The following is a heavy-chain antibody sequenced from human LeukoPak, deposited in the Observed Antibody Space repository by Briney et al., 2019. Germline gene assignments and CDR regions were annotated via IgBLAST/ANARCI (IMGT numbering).Heavy chain of an antibody. J-gene: IGHJ3*02. CDR2: ISAYNGKT. Sequence: ASVNVSCKASGYEFSSYGISWVRQAPGQALEWMGWISAYNGKTKYAEKFQGRLTMTTETSTSTAYMELRSLTSADTAVYYCAKDSPRDDYVRGSYRYSRRGLDIWGQGTLVTASS. CDR1: GYEFSSYG. CDR3: AKDSPRDDYVRGSYRYSRRGLDI. D-gene: IGHD3-16*02. V-gene: IGHV1-18*01.